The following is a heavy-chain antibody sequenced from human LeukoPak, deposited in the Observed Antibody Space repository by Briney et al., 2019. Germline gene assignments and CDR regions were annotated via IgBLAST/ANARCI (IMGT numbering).Heavy chain of an antibody. Sequence: GESLKISCKGSGYRFPNYWLGWVRQMSGKGLELMGIILPGDSDTRYSPSFECQVTISAANTNGIAYLQWNSLQPSDSGMYFCVRMGVCRNGSFNGHLKYWGQGTQVTVSS. J-gene: IGHJ4*02. CDR1: GYRFPNYW. D-gene: IGHD3-10*01. CDR3: VRMGVCRNGSFNGHLKY. V-gene: IGHV5-51*01. CDR2: ILPGDSDT.